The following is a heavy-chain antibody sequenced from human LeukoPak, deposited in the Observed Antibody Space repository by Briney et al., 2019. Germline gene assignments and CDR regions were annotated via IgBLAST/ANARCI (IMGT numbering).Heavy chain of an antibody. D-gene: IGHD2-15*01. CDR2: INHSGRT. V-gene: IGHV4-34*01. J-gene: IGHJ5*02. Sequence: GSLRLSCAASGFTFSSYAMSWVRQPPGKGLEWIGEINHSGRTNYNPSLKSRVIMSVDTSKNQFSLKLSSVTAADTAVYYCARPLGYCSDSRCPQSWFDPWGQGTLVTVSS. CDR1: GFTFSSYA. CDR3: ARPLGYCSDSRCPQSWFDP.